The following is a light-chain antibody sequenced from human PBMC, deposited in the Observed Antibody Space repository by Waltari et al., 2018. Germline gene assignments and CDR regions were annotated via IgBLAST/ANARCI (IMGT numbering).Light chain of an antibody. J-gene: IGKJ5*01. Sequence: IQLTQSPSSLSASVGDRVTITCRASQAISIYLAWYQQKPGKAPNLLIYAASPLQSGVPSRFIGSGSGTEFTLTISSLQPEDVATYYCQQLRSYPRITFGQGTRLDI. CDR1: QAISIY. CDR3: QQLRSYPRIT. V-gene: IGKV1-9*01. CDR2: AAS.